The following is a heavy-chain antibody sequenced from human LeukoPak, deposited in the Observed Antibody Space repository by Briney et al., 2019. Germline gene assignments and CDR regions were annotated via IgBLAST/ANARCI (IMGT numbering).Heavy chain of an antibody. J-gene: IGHJ2*01. CDR2: IYYSGST. CDR3: ARDRGIYWYFDL. D-gene: IGHD2-15*01. Sequence: PSETLSLTCTVSGGSISSSSYYWGWLRQPPGKGLEWIGSIYYSGSTYYNPSLKSRVTISVDTSKNQFSLKLSSVTAADTAVYYCARDRGIYWYFDLWGRGTLVTVSS. V-gene: IGHV4-39*07. CDR1: GGSISSSSYY.